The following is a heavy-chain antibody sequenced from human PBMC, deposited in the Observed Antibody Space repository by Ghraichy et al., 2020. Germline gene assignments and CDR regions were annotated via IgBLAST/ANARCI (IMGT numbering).Heavy chain of an antibody. CDR1: GGSISSYY. J-gene: IGHJ4*02. V-gene: IGHV4-59*01. CDR3: ARGIAAAGTDY. Sequence: SETLSLTCTVSGGSISSYYWSWIRQPPGKGLEWIGYIYYSGSTNYNPSLKSRVTISVDTSKNQFSLKLSSVTAADTAVYYCARGIAAAGTDYWGQGTLVTVSS. D-gene: IGHD6-13*01. CDR2: IYYSGST.